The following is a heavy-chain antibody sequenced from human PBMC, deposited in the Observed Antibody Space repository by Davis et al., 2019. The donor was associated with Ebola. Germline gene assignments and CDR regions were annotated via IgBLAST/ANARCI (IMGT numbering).Heavy chain of an antibody. CDR3: VRHGYTYGYVLY. J-gene: IGHJ4*02. D-gene: IGHD5-18*01. CDR1: GGSISRSY. CDR2: IYYSGST. V-gene: IGHV4-59*01. Sequence: GSLRLSCTVSGGSISRSYWSWIRQPPGKGLELIGYIYYSGSTSYNPSLKSRVTISLDTSENQFSLRLSSVTAADTAVYYCVRHGYTYGYVLYWGQGTLVTVSS.